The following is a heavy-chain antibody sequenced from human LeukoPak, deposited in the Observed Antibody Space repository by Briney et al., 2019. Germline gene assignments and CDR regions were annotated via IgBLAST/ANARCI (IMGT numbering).Heavy chain of an antibody. D-gene: IGHD1-1*01. CDR1: GGSVSGGNYY. CDR3: ARGIRTGYGY. V-gene: IGHV4-61*01. J-gene: IGHJ4*02. CDR2: IYYSGST. Sequence: SETLSLTCTVSGGSVSGGNYYWSWLRQPPGKGLEWIGYIYYSGSTNYNPSLKSRVTISVDTSKNQFSLKLRSVTAADTAVYYCARGIRTGYGYWGQGTLVTVSS.